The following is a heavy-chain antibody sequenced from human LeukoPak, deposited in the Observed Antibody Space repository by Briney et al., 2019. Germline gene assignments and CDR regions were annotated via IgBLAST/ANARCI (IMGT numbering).Heavy chain of an antibody. D-gene: IGHD3-16*02. Sequence: SETLSLTCTVSGGSISSYYWSWIRQPPGKGLEWIGYIYYSGSTNYNPSLKSRVTISVDTSKNQFSLKLSSVTAADTAVYYCAREAHYDYVWGGYRYFDYWGQGTLVTVSS. J-gene: IGHJ4*02. CDR1: GGSISSYY. CDR2: IYYSGST. CDR3: AREAHYDYVWGGYRYFDY. V-gene: IGHV4-59*01.